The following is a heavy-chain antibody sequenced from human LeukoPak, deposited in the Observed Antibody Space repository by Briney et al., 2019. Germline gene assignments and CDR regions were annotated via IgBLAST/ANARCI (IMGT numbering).Heavy chain of an antibody. J-gene: IGHJ4*02. CDR2: IYYSGST. CDR1: GGSISSSSYY. D-gene: IGHD3-10*01. Sequence: SETLSLTCTVSGGSISSSSYYWGWIRQPPGKGLEWIGSIYYSGSTYYNPSLKSRVTISVDTSKNQFSLKLSSVTAADTAVYYCARESFTMVRGVLDYWGQGTLVTVSS. CDR3: ARESFTMVRGVLDY. V-gene: IGHV4-39*07.